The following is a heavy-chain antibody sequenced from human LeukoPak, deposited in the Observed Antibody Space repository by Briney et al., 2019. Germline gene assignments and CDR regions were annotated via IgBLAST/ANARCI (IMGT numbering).Heavy chain of an antibody. CDR1: GLSRSTSGMC. CDR3: ARVQRTAPGRGYYYYTMDV. V-gene: IGHV2-70*11. CDR2: IDWDDDE. J-gene: IGHJ6*02. D-gene: IGHD6-13*01. Sequence: SGPTLVNPTQTLTLTCTFSGLSRSTSGMCVNWIRQPPGKALEWLDRIDWDDDEYYNTSLKTRLTISKDTSKNQVVLTMTNMDPVDTATYYCARVQRTAPGRGYYYYTMDVWGQGTTVTVSS.